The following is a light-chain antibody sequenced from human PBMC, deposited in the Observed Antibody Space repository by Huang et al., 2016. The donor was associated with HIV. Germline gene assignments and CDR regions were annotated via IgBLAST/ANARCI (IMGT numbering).Light chain of an antibody. V-gene: IGKV3-15*01. CDR3: QQYNKWPGT. CDR1: RSVTSS. J-gene: IGKJ2*01. CDR2: AAS. Sequence: EIVMTQSPATLSVSPGERATLSCRASRSVTSSLAWYQQKPGQATRLLIYAASTRATALPARFSGSGSGTEFTLTISSLQSEDFAVYYCQQYNKWPGTFGQGTKLEIK.